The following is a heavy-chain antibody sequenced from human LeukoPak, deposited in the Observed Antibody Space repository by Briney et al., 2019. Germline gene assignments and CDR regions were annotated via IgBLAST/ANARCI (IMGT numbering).Heavy chain of an antibody. CDR1: GGTFSSYA. J-gene: IGHJ6*04. CDR3: ARHQYQLTWVDYYYYGMDV. CDR2: IIPIFGTA. D-gene: IGHD2-2*01. Sequence: SVKVSCKASGGTFSSYAISWVRQAPGQGLERMGGIIPIFGTANYAQKFQGRVTITADKSTSTAYMELSSLRSEDTAVYYCARHQYQLTWVDYYYYGMDVWGKGTTVTVSS. V-gene: IGHV1-69*06.